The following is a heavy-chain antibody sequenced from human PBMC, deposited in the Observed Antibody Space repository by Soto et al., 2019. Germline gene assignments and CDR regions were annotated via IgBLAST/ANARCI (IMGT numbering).Heavy chain of an antibody. CDR2: IHYTGGP. D-gene: IGHD2-15*01. Sequence: SETLSLTCTVSGGSISVEHYHWTWIRLPPGEGLEWIGNIHYTGGPKYNPSLKSRVTISVDTSKSQFSLKLSSVTAADTAVDYCARHIGRWAFDIWGPGTMVTVSS. CDR1: GGSISVEHYH. CDR3: ARHIGRWAFDI. J-gene: IGHJ3*02. V-gene: IGHV4-61*01.